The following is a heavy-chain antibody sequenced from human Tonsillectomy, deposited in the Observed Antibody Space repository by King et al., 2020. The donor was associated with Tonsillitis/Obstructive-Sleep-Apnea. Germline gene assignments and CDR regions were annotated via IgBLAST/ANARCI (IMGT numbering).Heavy chain of an antibody. CDR1: GYNFTGYW. Sequence: GQLVQSGAEVKKPGESLRLSCKGSGYNFTGYWITWVRQMPGKGLEWMGRIDPCDSYTDYSPSFQGHVTISTDKSISTAYLQWSSLKASDTAMYYCARQIGGYYDSSGDYWGQGTLVTVSS. V-gene: IGHV5-10-1*03. J-gene: IGHJ4*02. CDR2: IDPCDSYT. D-gene: IGHD3-22*01. CDR3: ARQIGGYYDSSGDY.